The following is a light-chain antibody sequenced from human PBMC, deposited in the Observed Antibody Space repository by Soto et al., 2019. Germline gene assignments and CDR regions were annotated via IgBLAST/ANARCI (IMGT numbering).Light chain of an antibody. Sequence: DIQMTQSPSSLSASVGDRVTITCRASHSISSYLNWYQQRPGKAPKLLIYAASSLRIGVPSRFSGSGSGTDFTLTISSLQPEDFATYYCQQSYNTPWTFGQGTKVEIK. CDR1: HSISSY. CDR2: AAS. CDR3: QQSYNTPWT. J-gene: IGKJ1*01. V-gene: IGKV1-39*01.